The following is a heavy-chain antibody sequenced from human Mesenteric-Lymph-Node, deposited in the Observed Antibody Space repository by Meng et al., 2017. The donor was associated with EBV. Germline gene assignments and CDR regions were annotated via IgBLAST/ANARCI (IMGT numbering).Heavy chain of an antibody. D-gene: IGHD2-2*01. CDR3: ASTILVPGPDS. J-gene: IGHJ4*02. CDR2: IDPNSGDT. Sequence: QVQLVQSGAGVKRPGSSVKVSCKAAGGTFTNYAFSWVRQAPGQGLEWMGRIDPNSGDTDYAQKFQARVTMTRDTSIRTAYMELDSLRSDDTAVYYCASTILVPGPDSWGQGTLVTVSS. V-gene: IGHV1-2*06. CDR1: GGTFTNYA.